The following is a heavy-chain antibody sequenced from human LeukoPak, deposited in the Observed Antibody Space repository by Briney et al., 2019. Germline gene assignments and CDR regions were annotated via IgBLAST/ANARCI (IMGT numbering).Heavy chain of an antibody. Sequence: GASVKVSCKASGGTFSSYAISWVRQAPGQGLEWMGGIIPIFGTANYAQKFQGRVTITADESTSTAYMELSSLRSDDTAVYYCATGISGYYAFDYWGQGTPDTVSS. CDR3: ATGISGYYAFDY. CDR2: IIPIFGTA. J-gene: IGHJ4*02. V-gene: IGHV1-69*13. CDR1: GGTFSSYA. D-gene: IGHD3-22*01.